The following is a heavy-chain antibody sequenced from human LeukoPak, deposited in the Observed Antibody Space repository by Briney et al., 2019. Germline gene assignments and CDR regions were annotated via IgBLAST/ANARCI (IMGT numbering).Heavy chain of an antibody. CDR2: IYSGGST. CDR1: GFTVSSNY. J-gene: IGHJ4*02. V-gene: IGHV3-53*01. Sequence: GGSLRLSCAASGFTVSSNYMSWVRQAPGKGLEWVSVIYSGGSTYYADSVKGRFTIPRDNSKNTLYLQMNSPRAEDTAVYYCGMAAAGYDYWGQGTLVTVSS. CDR3: GMAAAGYDY. D-gene: IGHD6-13*01.